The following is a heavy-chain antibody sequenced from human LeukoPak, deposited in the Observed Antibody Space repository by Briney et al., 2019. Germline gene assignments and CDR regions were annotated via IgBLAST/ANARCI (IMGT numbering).Heavy chain of an antibody. CDR2: IYYSGRT. CDR1: GGSISSSDYY. J-gene: IGHJ4*02. CDR3: ARRRIVATIDY. V-gene: IGHV4-39*01. Sequence: PSETLSLTCTVSGGSISSSDYYWAWIRQPPGKGLEWIGSIYYSGRTLYNPPLKSRVTISVDTSRNQFSLKLSSVTAADTAVYYCARRRIVATIDYWGQGTLVTVSS. D-gene: IGHD5-12*01.